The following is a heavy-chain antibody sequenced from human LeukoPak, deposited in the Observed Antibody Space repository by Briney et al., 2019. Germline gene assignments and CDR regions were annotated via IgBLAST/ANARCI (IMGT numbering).Heavy chain of an antibody. V-gene: IGHV3-23*01. Sequence: GGSLRLSCAASGFTFRDYAMSWVRQAPGKGLECVSIINGRGDRTYYADSVKGRFTISRDNSKNMLYLQINSLRAEDTAVYYCAKDRDNWKDFDSWGQGTLVTVSS. J-gene: IGHJ4*02. CDR3: AKDRDNWKDFDS. CDR1: GFTFRDYA. CDR2: INGRGDRT. D-gene: IGHD1-1*01.